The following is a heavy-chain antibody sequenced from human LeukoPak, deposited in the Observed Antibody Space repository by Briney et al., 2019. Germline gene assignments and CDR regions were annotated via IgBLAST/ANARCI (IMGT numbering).Heavy chain of an antibody. Sequence: GGSLRLSCAASGFTFSSYSTNWVRQAPGKGLEGVSSISSSSSYIYYADSVKGRFTISRDNAKNSLYLQMNSLRAEDTAVYYCARAPPDGYNYFDYWGQGTLVTVSS. CDR2: ISSSSSYI. CDR1: GFTFSSYS. J-gene: IGHJ4*02. D-gene: IGHD5-24*01. CDR3: ARAPPDGYNYFDY. V-gene: IGHV3-21*01.